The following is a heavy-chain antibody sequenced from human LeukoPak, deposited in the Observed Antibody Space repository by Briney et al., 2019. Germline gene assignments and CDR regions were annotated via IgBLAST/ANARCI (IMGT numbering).Heavy chain of an antibody. J-gene: IGHJ6*03. CDR2: ISSSSSTI. CDR1: GFTLSSYS. D-gene: IGHD2-2*01. CDR3: AREGPYCSSTSCYYYMDV. Sequence: GGSLRLSCAGSGFTLSSYSMNWVRQAPGKGLEWVSYISSSSSTIYYADSVKGRFTISRDNAKNSLYLQMNSLRAEDTAVYYCAREGPYCSSTSCYYYMDVWGKGTTVTVSS. V-gene: IGHV3-48*01.